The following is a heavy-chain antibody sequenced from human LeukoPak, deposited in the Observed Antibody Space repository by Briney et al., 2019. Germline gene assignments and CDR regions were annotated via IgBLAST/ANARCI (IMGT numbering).Heavy chain of an antibody. CDR1: GFTLSSNY. V-gene: IGHV3-53*05. CDR3: ARGEVVGAPKYYFDY. CDR2: IYSGGST. J-gene: IGHJ4*02. D-gene: IGHD1-26*01. Sequence: GGSLRLSCAASGFTLSSNYMSWVRQAPGKGLEWVSVIYSGGSTYYADSVKGRFTISRDNSKNTLYLQMNSLRAEDTAVYYCARGEVVGAPKYYFDYWGQGTLVTVSS.